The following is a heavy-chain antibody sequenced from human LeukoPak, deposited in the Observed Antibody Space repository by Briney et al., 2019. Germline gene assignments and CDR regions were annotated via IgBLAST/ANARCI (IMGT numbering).Heavy chain of an antibody. CDR2: ISYDGSNK. V-gene: IGHV3-30*04. CDR3: AKDIAAAHTEYFDY. Sequence: GGSLRLSCAASGFTFSSYAMHWVRQAPGKGLEWVAVISYDGSNKYYADSVKGRFTISRDNSKNTLYLQMNSLRAEDTAVYYCAKDIAAAHTEYFDYWGQGTLVTVSS. J-gene: IGHJ4*02. CDR1: GFTFSSYA. D-gene: IGHD6-13*01.